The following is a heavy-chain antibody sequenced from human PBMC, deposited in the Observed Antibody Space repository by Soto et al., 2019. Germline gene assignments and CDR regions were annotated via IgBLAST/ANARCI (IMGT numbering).Heavy chain of an antibody. Sequence: GGSLRLSCAASGFTFSTYWMSWVRQAPGKGLEWVANIKQDGSEKYYVDSVTGRFTISRDNSKNSLYLQMNSLRAEDTAVYYCARSRPFWTSLDYFDYWGQGTLVTVSS. V-gene: IGHV3-7*01. D-gene: IGHD3-3*01. CDR3: ARSRPFWTSLDYFDY. CDR1: GFTFSTYW. J-gene: IGHJ4*02. CDR2: IKQDGSEK.